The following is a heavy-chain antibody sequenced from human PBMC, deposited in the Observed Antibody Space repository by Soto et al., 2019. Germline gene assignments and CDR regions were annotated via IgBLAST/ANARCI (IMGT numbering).Heavy chain of an antibody. CDR1: GGSFSGYY. D-gene: IGHD5-12*01. CDR2: INHSGST. V-gene: IGHV4-34*01. CDR3: ARRYSGYDLDY. J-gene: IGHJ4*02. Sequence: SETLSLTCAVYGGSFSGYYWSWIRQPPGKGLEWIGEINHSGSTNYNPSLKSRVTISVDTSKNQFSLKLSSVTAADTAVYYCARRYSGYDLDYWGQGTLVTVSS.